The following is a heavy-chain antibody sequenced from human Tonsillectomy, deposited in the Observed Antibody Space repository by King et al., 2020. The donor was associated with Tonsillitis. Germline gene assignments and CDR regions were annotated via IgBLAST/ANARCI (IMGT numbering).Heavy chain of an antibody. CDR2: TYYRSKWYT. J-gene: IGHJ6*02. CDR3: ARTIGYSYGNGYSYYGMDV. D-gene: IGHD5-18*01. V-gene: IGHV6-1*01. CDR1: GDSVPSNSVA. Sequence: VQLQQSGPGLVKPSQTLSLTCAISGDSVPSNSVAWHWIRPSPSRGLEWLGRTYYRSKWYTDYAVSVKSRITINPDTSKNQFSLQLNSVTPEDTAVYYWARTIGYSYGNGYSYYGMDVWGQGTTVTVSS.